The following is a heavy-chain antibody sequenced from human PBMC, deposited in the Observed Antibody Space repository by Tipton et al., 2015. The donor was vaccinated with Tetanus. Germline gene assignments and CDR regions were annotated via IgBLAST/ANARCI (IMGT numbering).Heavy chain of an antibody. CDR3: ARWGDASGSTNLYAFDI. CDR1: GGSVRSGSYY. J-gene: IGHJ3*02. CDR2: THHSGNT. Sequence: LRLSCTVSGGSVRSGSYYWNWIRQVPGKGLEWIGYTHHSGNTKYNPSLSGRVTTSVDTSKNQFSLKISSLTAADTAVYYCARWGDASGSTNLYAFDIWGQGTMVSVSS. V-gene: IGHV4-61*01. D-gene: IGHD3-10*01.